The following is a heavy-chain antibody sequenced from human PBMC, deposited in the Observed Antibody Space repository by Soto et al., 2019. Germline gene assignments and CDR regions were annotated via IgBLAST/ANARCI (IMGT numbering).Heavy chain of an antibody. V-gene: IGHV1-69*01. CDR1: GGTFSSYA. CDR3: ARVPLPYFDWSQWYYFDY. CDR2: IIPIFGTA. D-gene: IGHD3-9*01. J-gene: IGHJ4*02. Sequence: QVQLVQSGAEVKKPGSSVKVSCKASGGTFSSYAISWVRQAPGQGLEWMGGIIPIFGTANYAQKCQGRVTITAEESSTSAYMVPSSLRSDDTAVYYCARVPLPYFDWSQWYYFDYWGQGTLVTVSS.